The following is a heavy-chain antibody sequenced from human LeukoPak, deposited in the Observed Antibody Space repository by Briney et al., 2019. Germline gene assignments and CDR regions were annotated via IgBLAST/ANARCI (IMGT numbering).Heavy chain of an antibody. D-gene: IGHD5-12*01. J-gene: IGHJ4*02. CDR3: AKVSQTIVATQSFDY. V-gene: IGHV3-30*02. CDR2: IRYDGSNK. Sequence: GGSLRLSCAASGFTFSSYGMHWVRQAPGKGLEWVAFIRYDGSNKYYADSVKGRFTISRDNSKNTLYLQMNSLRAEDTAVYYCAKVSQTIVATQSFDYWGRGTLVTVSS. CDR1: GFTFSSYG.